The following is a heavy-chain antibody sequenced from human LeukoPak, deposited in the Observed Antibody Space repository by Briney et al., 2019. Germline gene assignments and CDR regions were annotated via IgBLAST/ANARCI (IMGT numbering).Heavy chain of an antibody. J-gene: IGHJ4*02. CDR2: IKQDGSEK. CDR1: GFTFSSYW. D-gene: IGHD5-18*01. Sequence: GGSLRLSCAASGFTFSSYWMSWVRQAPGKGLEWVANIKQDGSEKYYVDSVKGRFTIPRDNAKNSLYLQMNSLRAEDTAVYYCARCIYTAMVSYWGQGTLVTVSS. V-gene: IGHV3-7*01. CDR3: ARCIYTAMVSY.